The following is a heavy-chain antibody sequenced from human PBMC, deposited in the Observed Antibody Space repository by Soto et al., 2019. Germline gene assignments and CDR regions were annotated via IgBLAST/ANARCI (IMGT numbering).Heavy chain of an antibody. D-gene: IGHD3-3*01. Sequence: EVQLLESGGGLVQPGGSLRLSCAASGFTFSSYAMSWVRQAPGKGLEWVSAISGSGGSKYYADSVKGRFTISRDNSKNTLDLQMNNLRAEETAVYYCAKGYYDFGTPLYYFDYWGQGTLVTGSS. CDR2: ISGSGGSK. J-gene: IGHJ4*02. CDR3: AKGYYDFGTPLYYFDY. CDR1: GFTFSSYA. V-gene: IGHV3-23*01.